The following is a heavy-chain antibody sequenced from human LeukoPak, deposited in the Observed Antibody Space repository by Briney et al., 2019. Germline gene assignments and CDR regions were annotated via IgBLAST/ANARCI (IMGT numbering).Heavy chain of an antibody. CDR1: GGSISSSSYY. J-gene: IGHJ3*02. Sequence: PSETLSLTCTVSGGSISSSSYYWGWIRQPPGKGLEWIGSIYYSGSTYYNPSLKSRVTISVDRSKNQFSLKLSSVTAADTAVYYCARGGLAAAEAFDIWGQGTMVTVSS. D-gene: IGHD6-13*01. CDR3: ARGGLAAAEAFDI. CDR2: IYYSGST. V-gene: IGHV4-39*07.